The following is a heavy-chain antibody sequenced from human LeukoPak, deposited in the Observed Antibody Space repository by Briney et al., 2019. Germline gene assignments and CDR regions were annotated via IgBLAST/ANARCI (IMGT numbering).Heavy chain of an antibody. CDR2: IYPRDGST. CDR1: GGTFSSYA. CDR3: ARDQEGFDY. J-gene: IGHJ4*02. V-gene: IGHV1-46*01. Sequence: ASVKVSCKASGGTFSSYAISWVRQAPGQGLEWMGMIYPRDGSTSYAQKFQGRVTVARDTSTSTVHMELSGLRSEDTAVYYCARDQEGFDYWGQGTLVTVSS.